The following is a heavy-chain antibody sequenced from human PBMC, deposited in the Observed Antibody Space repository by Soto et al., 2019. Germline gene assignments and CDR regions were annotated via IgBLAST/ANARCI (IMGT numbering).Heavy chain of an antibody. D-gene: IGHD6-13*01. V-gene: IGHV4-59*01. CDR1: GGSMTSFY. J-gene: IGHJ5*02. Sequence: SETLSLTCTVSGGSMTSFYWSWIRQPPGKGLEWIGYVFHSGTTNYNPSLKSRVIISVYTSKNQFSLRLNSVTSADTAVYYCARPQQFSDWYDPWGQGTLVTVS. CDR3: ARPQQFSDWYDP. CDR2: VFHSGTT.